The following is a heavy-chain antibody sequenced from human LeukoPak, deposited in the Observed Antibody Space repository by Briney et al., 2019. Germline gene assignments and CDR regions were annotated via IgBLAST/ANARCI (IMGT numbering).Heavy chain of an antibody. V-gene: IGHV1-18*01. D-gene: IGHD2-2*01. CDR2: ISAYNGNT. CDR1: GYTFTSYG. J-gene: IGHJ4*02. CDR3: ARQYCSSTSCYSDFDY. Sequence: ASAKVSCKASGYTFTSYGISWVRQAPGQGLEWMGWISAYNGNTNYAQKLQGRVTMTTDTSTSTAYMELRSRRSDDTAVYYCARQYCSSTSCYSDFDYWGQGTLVTVSS.